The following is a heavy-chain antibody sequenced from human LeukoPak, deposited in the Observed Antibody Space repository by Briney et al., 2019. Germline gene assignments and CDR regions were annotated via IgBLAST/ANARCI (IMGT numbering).Heavy chain of an antibody. J-gene: IGHJ1*01. CDR2: IYYSGST. D-gene: IGHD6-19*01. Sequence: SETLSLTCIVSGGSISSYYWSWIRQPPGKGLEWIGYIYYSGSTSYNPSLKSRVTISVDTSKNQFSLKLSSVTAADTAVYYCARQPRIAVAGWAEYFQHWGQGTLVTVSS. V-gene: IGHV4-59*08. CDR3: ARQPRIAVAGWAEYFQH. CDR1: GGSISSYY.